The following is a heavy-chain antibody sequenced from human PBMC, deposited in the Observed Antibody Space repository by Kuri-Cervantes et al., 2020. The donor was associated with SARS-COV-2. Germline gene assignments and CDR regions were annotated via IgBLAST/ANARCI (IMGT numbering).Heavy chain of an antibody. CDR3: ASNPTTVTMGSVLDV. Sequence: ASEKVSCQASGYTFNTYYIQWVRQAPGQGLEWMGIINPSGGGTSHAQKFQGRVAVTRDPPTSTVYMELISLRSEDTAVYYCASNPTTVTMGSVLDVWGQGTTDTVSS. D-gene: IGHD4-17*01. V-gene: IGHV1-46*02. CDR1: GYTFNTYY. CDR2: INPSGGGT. J-gene: IGHJ6*02.